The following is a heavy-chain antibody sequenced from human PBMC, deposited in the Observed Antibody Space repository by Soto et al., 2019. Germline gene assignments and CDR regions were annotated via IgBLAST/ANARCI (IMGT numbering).Heavy chain of an antibody. CDR1: AFTFSKYG. J-gene: IGHJ4*02. D-gene: IGHD4-17*01. Sequence: QVQLVESGGGVVQPGRSLILSCAASAFTFSKYGMHWVRQAPGKGLEWVAVISYDGNNKYYVDSVKGRFTISRDNSKNTRYMQMNSLRAEKTAVYYGGKDGSYGDLGRLDWVQGALATVSS. V-gene: IGHV3-30*18. CDR3: GKDGSYGDLGRLD. CDR2: ISYDGNNK.